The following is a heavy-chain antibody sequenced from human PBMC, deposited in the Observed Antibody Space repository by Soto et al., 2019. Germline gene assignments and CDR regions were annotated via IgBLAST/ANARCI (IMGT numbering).Heavy chain of an antibody. Sequence: GGSLRLSCAASGFTFSSYAMSWVRKAPGKGLEWVSAISGSGGSTYYADSVKGRFTTARDNSKNTLYLQMNSLRAEDTAVYYCAKSPDFIAAPEGFQHWGQGTLVTVSS. J-gene: IGHJ1*01. V-gene: IGHV3-23*01. CDR1: GFTFSSYA. D-gene: IGHD6-13*01. CDR2: ISGSGGST. CDR3: AKSPDFIAAPEGFQH.